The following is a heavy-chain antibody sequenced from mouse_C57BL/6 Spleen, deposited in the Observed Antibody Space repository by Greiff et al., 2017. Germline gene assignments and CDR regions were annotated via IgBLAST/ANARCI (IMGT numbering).Heavy chain of an antibody. J-gene: IGHJ4*01. V-gene: IGHV1-64*01. D-gene: IGHD3-2*02. CDR1: GYTFTSYW. Sequence: QVQLKQPGAELVKPGASVKLSCKASGYTFTSYWMHWVRQRPGQGLEWIGMIHPNSGSTNYNEKFKSKATLTVDKSSSTAYMQLSSLTSEDSAVYYCARGGDSSGYGAMDYWGQGTSVTVSS. CDR3: ARGGDSSGYGAMDY. CDR2: IHPNSGST.